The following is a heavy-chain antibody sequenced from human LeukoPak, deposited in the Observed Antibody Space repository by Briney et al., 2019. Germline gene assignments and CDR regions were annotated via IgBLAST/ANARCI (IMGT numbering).Heavy chain of an antibody. Sequence: GGSLRLSCAASGFTFSNHGMSWVRQAPGKGLEWVSGISGSGGSTYYADSVKGRFTISRDNSKNTLYLQMNSLRAEDTAVYYCARGTVPTSWFDPWGQGTLVTVSS. CDR1: GFTFSNHG. CDR2: ISGSGGST. J-gene: IGHJ5*02. D-gene: IGHD4-11*01. CDR3: ARGTVPTSWFDP. V-gene: IGHV3-23*01.